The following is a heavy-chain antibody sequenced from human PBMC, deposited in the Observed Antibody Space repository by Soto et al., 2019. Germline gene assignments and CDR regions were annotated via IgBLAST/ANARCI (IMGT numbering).Heavy chain of an antibody. Sequence: LRLSCAASGFTFSSYAMHWVRQAPGKGLEWVAVISYDGSNKYYADSVKGRFTISRDNSKNTLYLQMNSLRAEDTAVYYCARDALGGHDYWGQGTLVTVSS. CDR2: ISYDGSNK. CDR3: ARDALGGHDY. J-gene: IGHJ4*02. D-gene: IGHD3-16*01. V-gene: IGHV3-30-3*01. CDR1: GFTFSSYA.